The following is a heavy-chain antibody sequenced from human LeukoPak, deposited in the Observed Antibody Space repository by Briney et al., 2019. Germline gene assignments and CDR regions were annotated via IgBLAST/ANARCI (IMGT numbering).Heavy chain of an antibody. CDR3: AKEFLLYGDCMDV. Sequence: QPGGSLRLSCAASGFTLSNYWMHWVRQAPGKGLVWVSHINTDGTTTNYADSVKGRFTISRDTAKNTLYLQMNSLRAEDTAVYYCAKEFLLYGDCMDVWGQGTTVTVSS. D-gene: IGHD2-21*02. J-gene: IGHJ6*02. V-gene: IGHV3-74*01. CDR2: INTDGTTT. CDR1: GFTLSNYW.